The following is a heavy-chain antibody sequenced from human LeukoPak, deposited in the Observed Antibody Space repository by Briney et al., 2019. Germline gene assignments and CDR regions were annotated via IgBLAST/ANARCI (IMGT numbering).Heavy chain of an antibody. Sequence: ASVKVSCKASGYIFINHGIAWVRQPPGQGLEYMGWISAYNGNTDYPQNLQGRVTMTTDTSTTTAYMELRSLTSDDTAVYYCARWGPSPSDYWGQGTLVTVS. CDR3: ARWGPSPSDY. CDR2: ISAYNGNT. D-gene: IGHD3-16*01. CDR1: GYIFINHG. J-gene: IGHJ4*02. V-gene: IGHV1-18*01.